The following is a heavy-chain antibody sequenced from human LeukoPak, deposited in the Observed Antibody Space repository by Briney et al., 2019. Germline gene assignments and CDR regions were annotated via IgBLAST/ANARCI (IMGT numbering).Heavy chain of an antibody. J-gene: IGHJ4*02. CDR2: ISDSGGST. V-gene: IGHV3-23*01. D-gene: IGHD3-10*01. CDR3: AKDLLRKEYYFDY. CDR1: GFTFSSYG. Sequence: GGSLRLSCAASGFTFSSYGMSWVRQAPGKGLEWVSAISDSGGSTYYADSVKGRFTISRDNSKNTLYLQMNSLRAEDTAVYYCAKDLLRKEYYFDYWGQGTLVTVSS.